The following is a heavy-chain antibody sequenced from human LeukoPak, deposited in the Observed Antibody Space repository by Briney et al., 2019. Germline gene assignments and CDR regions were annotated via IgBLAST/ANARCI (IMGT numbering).Heavy chain of an antibody. CDR3: ARAPSEIGGYYPEYFRH. D-gene: IGHD3-22*01. J-gene: IGHJ1*01. V-gene: IGHV3-74*01. CDR2: IKSDGGT. Sequence: GGSLRLSCAASGFTFSTYWMHWVRQAPGEGLVGVSRIKSDGGTNYADSVKGRFTISRDNAKKTVSLQMNSLRPEDAGVYYCARAPSEIGGYYPEYFRHWGQGTLVTVSS. CDR1: GFTFSTYW.